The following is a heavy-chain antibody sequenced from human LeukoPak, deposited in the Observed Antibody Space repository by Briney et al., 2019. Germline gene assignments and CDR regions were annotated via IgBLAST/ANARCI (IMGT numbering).Heavy chain of an antibody. CDR2: INNDASRT. J-gene: IGHJ6*02. CDR1: GFTFSSYW. D-gene: IGHD3-9*01. Sequence: GGSLRLSCAASGFTFSSYWMHWVRQAPGKGLVWVSHINNDASRTDYADSVKGRLTISRDNAKNSLYLQMNSLRDEDTAVYYCARQILLRYFDWLTPKDYYYGMDVWGQGTTVTVSS. V-gene: IGHV3-74*01. CDR3: ARQILLRYFDWLTPKDYYYGMDV.